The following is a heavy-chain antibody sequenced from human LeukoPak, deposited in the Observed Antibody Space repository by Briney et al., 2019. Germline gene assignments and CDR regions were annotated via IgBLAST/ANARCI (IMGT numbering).Heavy chain of an antibody. D-gene: IGHD6-19*01. CDR3: ARDRDNVAGTRGYFDY. CDR1: GFTFSSYE. V-gene: IGHV3-48*03. CDR2: ISSSGFTI. J-gene: IGHJ4*02. Sequence: GGSLRLPCAASGFTFSSYEMNWVRQAPGKGLEWVSYISSSGFTIYYADSVKGRFTISRDNAKNSLYLQMNSLRAEDTAVYYCARDRDNVAGTRGYFDYWGQGALVTVSS.